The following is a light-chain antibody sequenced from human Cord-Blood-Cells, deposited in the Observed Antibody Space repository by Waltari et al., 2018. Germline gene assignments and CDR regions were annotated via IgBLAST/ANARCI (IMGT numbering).Light chain of an antibody. J-gene: IGLJ2*01. CDR2: GKN. Sequence: SSELTQDPAVSVALGQTVRITCQGDSLRSYYASWYQQKPGPAPVLVIYGKNNRPSGIRDRCSGSSSGNTASLTITGAQAEDEADYYCNSRDSSGNHVVFGGGTKLTVL. V-gene: IGLV3-19*01. CDR3: NSRDSSGNHVV. CDR1: SLRSYY.